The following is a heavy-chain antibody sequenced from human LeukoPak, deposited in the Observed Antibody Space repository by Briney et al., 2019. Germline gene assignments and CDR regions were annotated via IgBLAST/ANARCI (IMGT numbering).Heavy chain of an antibody. Sequence: GRSLRLSCAASGFTFDDYAMHWVRQAPGKGLEWVSGISWNSGSIGYADSVKGRFTISRDNAKNSLYLQMNSLRAEDTALYYCAKGRDKYQLLSKNWFDPWGQGTLVTVSS. CDR1: GFTFDDYA. J-gene: IGHJ5*02. D-gene: IGHD2-2*01. V-gene: IGHV3-9*01. CDR2: ISWNSGSI. CDR3: AKGRDKYQLLSKNWFDP.